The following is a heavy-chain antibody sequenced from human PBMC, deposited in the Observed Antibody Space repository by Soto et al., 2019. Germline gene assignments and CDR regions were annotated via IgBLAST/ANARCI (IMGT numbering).Heavy chain of an antibody. CDR2: IMPIFGTP. CDR1: GGTFSSYV. CDR3: ARSGVAAAIGKPTRDDAFDI. Sequence: QVQLVQSGAEVKKSGSSVKVSCKASGGTFSSYVINWVRQAPGHGLEWMGGIMPIFGTPNYAQKFQGRVTISADESTSTAYMELSCLRSDDTAVFYCARSGVAAAIGKPTRDDAFDIWGQGTMVIVSS. J-gene: IGHJ3*02. D-gene: IGHD2-2*01. V-gene: IGHV1-69*01.